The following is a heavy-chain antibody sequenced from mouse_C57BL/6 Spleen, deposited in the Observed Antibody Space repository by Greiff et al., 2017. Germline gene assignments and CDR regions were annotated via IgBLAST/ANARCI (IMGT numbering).Heavy chain of an antibody. CDR1: GYTFTSYR. CDR2: IYPGSGST. J-gene: IGHJ4*01. Sequence: QVQLQQPGAEPVKPGASVKMFRQASGYTFTSYRITWVKPRPGQGLEWNGDIYPGSGSTNYNEKFKSKATLTVDTSSSTAYMQRSSLTAEDPAVYYCARSRAMGYWGQGTSVTAAS. V-gene: IGHV1-55*01. CDR3: ARSRAMGY.